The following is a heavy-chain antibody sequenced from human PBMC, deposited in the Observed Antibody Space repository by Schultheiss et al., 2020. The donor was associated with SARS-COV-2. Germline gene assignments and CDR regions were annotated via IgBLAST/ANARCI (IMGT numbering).Heavy chain of an antibody. CDR1: GFTFSNAW. CDR2: ISSSGSAI. Sequence: GGSLRLSCAASGFTFSNAWMIWVRQAPGKGLEWVSYISSSGSAIYYADSVKGRFTISRDNAKNSLYMQVNSLRAEDTAVYYCARVWFGYVMNWGQGTLVTVSS. CDR3: ARVWFGYVMN. J-gene: IGHJ4*02. D-gene: IGHD3-10*01. V-gene: IGHV3-48*04.